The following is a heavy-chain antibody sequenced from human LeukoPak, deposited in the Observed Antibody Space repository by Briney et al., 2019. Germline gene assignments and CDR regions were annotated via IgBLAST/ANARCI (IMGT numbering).Heavy chain of an antibody. CDR3: ARAKQWLEGYFDY. Sequence: GGSLRLSCAASGFTFSGYSMNWVRQAPGKGLEWVSSISSSSSYIYYADSVKGRFTISRDNAKNSLYLQMNSLRAEDTAVYYCARAKQWLEGYFDYWGQGTLVTVSS. CDR1: GFTFSGYS. CDR2: ISSSSSYI. J-gene: IGHJ4*02. V-gene: IGHV3-21*01. D-gene: IGHD6-19*01.